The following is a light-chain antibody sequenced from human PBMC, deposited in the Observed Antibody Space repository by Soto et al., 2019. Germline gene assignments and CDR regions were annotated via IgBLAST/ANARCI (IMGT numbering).Light chain of an antibody. CDR3: QQYGRSGT. Sequence: EIVLTQSPATLSLSPGGRSTLSCRASQSVSSYLAWYQQKPGQDPRLLIYGASSRATGIQDRFSGSGSGTDLTLTIRRLEPEDFAVYYCQQYGRSGTFGQGTKVDI. CDR2: GAS. J-gene: IGKJ1*01. CDR1: QSVSSY. V-gene: IGKV3-20*01.